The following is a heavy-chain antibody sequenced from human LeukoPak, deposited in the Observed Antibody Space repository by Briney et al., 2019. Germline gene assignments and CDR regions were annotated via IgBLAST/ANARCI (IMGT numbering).Heavy chain of an antibody. V-gene: IGHV3-48*02. CDR2: ISGNSDTI. D-gene: IGHD4-17*01. CDR1: GFTFSSYG. CDR3: ARDKYGDYVFED. J-gene: IGHJ4*02. Sequence: PGGSLRLSCAASGFTFSSYGMNWVRQAPGKGLEWVSDISGNSDTINYADSVKGRFTISRDTAKNSLYLQMNSLRDEDTAVYYCARDKYGDYVFEDWGQGTLVTVSS.